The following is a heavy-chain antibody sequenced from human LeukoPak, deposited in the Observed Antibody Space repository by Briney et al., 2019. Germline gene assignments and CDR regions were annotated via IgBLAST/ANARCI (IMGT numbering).Heavy chain of an antibody. D-gene: IGHD5-24*01. Sequence: ASVKVSCMASGYTFTSYYMHWVRQAPGQGLEWMGIINPSGGSTSYAQKFQGRVTMTRDTSTSTVYMELSSLRSEDTAVYYCARAHRRHGYNTRGFDYWGQGTLVTVSS. CDR3: ARAHRRHGYNTRGFDY. CDR1: GYTFTSYY. V-gene: IGHV1-46*01. J-gene: IGHJ4*02. CDR2: INPSGGST.